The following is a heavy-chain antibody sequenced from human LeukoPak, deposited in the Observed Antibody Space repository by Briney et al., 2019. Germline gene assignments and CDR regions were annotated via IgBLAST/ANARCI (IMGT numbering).Heavy chain of an antibody. J-gene: IGHJ4*02. Sequence: PSETLSLTCTVSGGSVSRDGYYWSWIRQHPAKGLEWIGYINYSGYTYYNLSLKSRITMSVDTSKNQFSLKLSSVTAADTAVYFCARVIMHRGVIRHFDYWGQGTLVTVSS. D-gene: IGHD3-10*01. CDR3: ARVIMHRGVIRHFDY. CDR1: GGSVSRDGYY. V-gene: IGHV4-31*02. CDR2: INYSGYT.